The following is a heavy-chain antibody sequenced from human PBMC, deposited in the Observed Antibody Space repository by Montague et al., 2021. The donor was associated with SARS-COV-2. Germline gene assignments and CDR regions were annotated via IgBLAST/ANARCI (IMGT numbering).Heavy chain of an antibody. Sequence: SETLSLTCTVSGGSMARSPDYWAWLRQPPGGGLEWIATIHYGGGTYYNLSLQSRVDISVDTSQNQLSLTLASVTAADTAVYFCVRMGAAHRLNNWFDPWGQGALVTVSS. J-gene: IGHJ5*02. CDR3: VRMGAAHRLNNWFDP. CDR1: GGSMARSPDY. D-gene: IGHD1-26*01. V-gene: IGHV4-39*01. CDR2: IHYGGGT.